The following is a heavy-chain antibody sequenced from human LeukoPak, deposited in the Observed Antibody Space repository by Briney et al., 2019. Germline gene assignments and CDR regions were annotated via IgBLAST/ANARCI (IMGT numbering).Heavy chain of an antibody. CDR2: IYYSGST. CDR3: ARALSRQLPYNWFVP. V-gene: IGHV4-31*03. CDR1: GGSISSGGYY. J-gene: IGHJ5*02. Sequence: SETLSLTCTVSGGSISSGGYYWSWIRQHPGKGLEWIGYIYYSGSTYYNPSLKSRVTISVDTSKNQFSLKLSSVTAADTAVYYCARALSRQLPYNWFVPWGQGTLVTVSS. D-gene: IGHD2-2*01.